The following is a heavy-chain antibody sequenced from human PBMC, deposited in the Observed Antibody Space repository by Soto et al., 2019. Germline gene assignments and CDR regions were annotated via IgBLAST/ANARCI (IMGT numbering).Heavy chain of an antibody. CDR3: ASYDSSGYGGGVDDAFDI. CDR2: INPNSGGT. V-gene: IGHV1-2*02. J-gene: IGHJ3*02. CDR1: GYTFTGYY. D-gene: IGHD3-22*01. Sequence: ASVKVSCKASGYTFTGYYMHWVRQAPGQGLEWMGWINPNSGGTNYAQKFQGRVTMTRDTSISTAYMELSRLRSDDTAVYYCASYDSSGYGGGVDDAFDIWGQGTMVTVSS.